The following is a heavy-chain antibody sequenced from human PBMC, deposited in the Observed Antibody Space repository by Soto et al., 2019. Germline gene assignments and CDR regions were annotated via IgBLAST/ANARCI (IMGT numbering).Heavy chain of an antibody. Sequence: GAPVKVTCKASGYRIITYGISWLRQATGQGREWMRLISSYNGNTNYAQKLQGRETMTTETSTTKAYMELRSLRSDDTTVYYRTRDRPTSSIRARDYYYAMDVWGQGTTFT. CDR3: TRDRPTSSIRARDYYYAMDV. CDR2: ISSYNGNT. V-gene: IGHV1-18*01. CDR1: GYRIITYG. J-gene: IGHJ6*02. D-gene: IGHD6-6*01.